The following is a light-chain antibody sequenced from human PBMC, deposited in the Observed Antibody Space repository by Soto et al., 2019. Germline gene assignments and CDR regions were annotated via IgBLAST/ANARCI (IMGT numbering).Light chain of an antibody. V-gene: IGKV1-6*01. Sequence: AIQMTQSPSSLSASVGDTVTISCRASRGVRSDEAWYQQRPGSVPKVLIYGAFNLYTGVPSRFSGSGYGSDFSLTISSLQPEDSATYYCVQDFNYPLTFGGGTKVDIK. CDR3: VQDFNYPLT. CDR2: GAF. J-gene: IGKJ4*01. CDR1: RGVRSD.